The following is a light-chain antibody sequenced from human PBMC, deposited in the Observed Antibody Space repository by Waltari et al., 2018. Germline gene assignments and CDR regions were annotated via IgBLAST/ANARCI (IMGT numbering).Light chain of an antibody. V-gene: IGLV2-14*03. CDR1: SSDIGSFNY. CDR2: DVS. CDR3: TSYTTTDTLYV. J-gene: IGLJ1*01. Sequence: QSALTQPASVSGSPGQSITISCTGTSSDIGSFNYVSWYQQYPGKAPKLIIFDVSNRPSGISDRFSGSKSGNTASLTISGLQAEDEADYICTSYTTTDTLYVFGTGTQVTLL.